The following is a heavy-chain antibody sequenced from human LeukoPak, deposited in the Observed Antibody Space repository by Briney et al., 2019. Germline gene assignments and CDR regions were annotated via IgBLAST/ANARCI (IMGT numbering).Heavy chain of an antibody. Sequence: SETLSLTCTVSGGSISSGGYYWSWIRQHPGKGLEWIGYIYYSGSTYYNPSLKSRVTISVDTSKNQFSLKLSSVTAADTAVYYCARGGVPAGKNGFDYWGQGTLVTVSS. V-gene: IGHV4-31*03. CDR2: IYYSGST. CDR1: GGSISSGGYY. J-gene: IGHJ4*02. CDR3: ARGGVPAGKNGFDY. D-gene: IGHD2-2*01.